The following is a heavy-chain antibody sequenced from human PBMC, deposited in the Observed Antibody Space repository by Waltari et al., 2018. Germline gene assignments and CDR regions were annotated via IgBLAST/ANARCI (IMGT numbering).Heavy chain of an antibody. J-gene: IGHJ6*02. V-gene: IGHV3-30*02. CDR2: IRYDGSNK. CDR3: AKGTRPEDGMDV. CDR1: GFPFSSYG. Sequence: QVQLVESGGGVVQPGGSLSRSCAASGFPFSSYGMPWVRQAPGKGLEWVAFIRYDGSNKYYADSVKGRFTISRDNSKNTLYLQMNSLRAEDTAVYYCAKGTRPEDGMDVWGQGTTVTVSS.